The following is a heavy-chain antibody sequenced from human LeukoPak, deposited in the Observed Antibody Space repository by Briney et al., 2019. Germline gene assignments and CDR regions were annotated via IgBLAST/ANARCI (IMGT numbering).Heavy chain of an antibody. CDR1: GGSISSSSYY. V-gene: IGHV4-39*01. J-gene: IGHJ4*02. CDR3: ARRGRFDGSGV. D-gene: IGHD3-10*01. Sequence: SETLSLTCTASGGSISSSSYYGGWVCQPPGEGLGWIGSIYYSGSTYYNPSLNRRVTISVDTSKNKFSLKLSSVTAADTAVYSCARRGRFDGSGVWGQGTLLTVSS. CDR2: IYYSGST.